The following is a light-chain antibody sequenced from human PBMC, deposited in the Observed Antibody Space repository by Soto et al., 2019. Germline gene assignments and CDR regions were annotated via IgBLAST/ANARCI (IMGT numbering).Light chain of an antibody. J-gene: IGKJ1*01. V-gene: IGKV3-15*01. CDR3: QQSNNWPRT. CDR2: GAS. CDR1: QRVSSN. Sequence: EIVMTQSPATLSVSPGERATLSCRASQRVSSNLAWYQQKPGQAPRLLIYGASTRATGIPARFSGSGSGTEFTLTISSLQSEDFAVYYCQQSNNWPRTFGQGTKVDIK.